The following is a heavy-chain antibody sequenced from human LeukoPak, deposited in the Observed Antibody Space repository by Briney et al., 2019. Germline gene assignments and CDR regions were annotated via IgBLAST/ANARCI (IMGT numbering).Heavy chain of an antibody. CDR1: GGTFSSYA. D-gene: IGHD3-22*01. CDR2: IIPIFGTA. CDR3: ARGDSSGYTYYYYGMDV. Sequence: ASVKVSCKASGGTFSSYAISWVRQAPGQGLEWMGGIIPIFGTANYAQKFQGRVTITADESTSTAYMELSSLRSEDTAVYYCARGDSSGYTYYYYGMDVWGQGTTVTVSS. V-gene: IGHV1-69*13. J-gene: IGHJ6*02.